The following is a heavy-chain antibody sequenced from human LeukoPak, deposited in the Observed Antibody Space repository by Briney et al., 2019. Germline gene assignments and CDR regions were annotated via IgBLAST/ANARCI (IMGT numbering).Heavy chain of an antibody. CDR2: IYYSGST. V-gene: IGHV4-59*12. Sequence: SETLSLTCTVSGGSISSYYWSWIRQPPGKGLEWIGYIYYSGSTNYNPSLKSRVTISVDTSKNQFSLKLSSVTAADTAVYYCARGYDFWSGYSVWYFDLWGRGTLVTVSS. J-gene: IGHJ2*01. CDR3: ARGYDFWSGYSVWYFDL. D-gene: IGHD3-3*01. CDR1: GGSISSYY.